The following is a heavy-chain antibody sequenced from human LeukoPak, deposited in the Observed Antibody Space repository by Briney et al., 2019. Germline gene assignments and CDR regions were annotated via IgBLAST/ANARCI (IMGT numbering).Heavy chain of an antibody. Sequence: GGSLRLSCAASGFTFSSYGMHWVRQAPGKGLEWVAFIRYDGSNKYYADSVKGRFTISRDNSKNTLCLQMNSLRAEDTAVYYCAKDIRGGDSNWYFDLWGRGTLVTVSS. D-gene: IGHD4-23*01. CDR3: AKDIRGGDSNWYFDL. CDR1: GFTFSSYG. CDR2: IRYDGSNK. V-gene: IGHV3-30*02. J-gene: IGHJ2*01.